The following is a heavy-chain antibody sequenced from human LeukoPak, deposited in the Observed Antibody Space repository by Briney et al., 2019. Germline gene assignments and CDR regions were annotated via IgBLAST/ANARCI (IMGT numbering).Heavy chain of an antibody. CDR3: ARVSSGYSGYDYSFDY. D-gene: IGHD5-12*01. Sequence: NPSETLSLTCTVSGGSISSYYWSWIRQPPGKGLGWIGYIYYSGSTNYNPSLKSRVTISVDRSKNQFSLKLSSVTAAGTAVYYCARVSSGYSGYDYSFDYWGQGTLVTVSS. V-gene: IGHV4-59*12. CDR1: GGSISSYY. CDR2: IYYSGST. J-gene: IGHJ4*02.